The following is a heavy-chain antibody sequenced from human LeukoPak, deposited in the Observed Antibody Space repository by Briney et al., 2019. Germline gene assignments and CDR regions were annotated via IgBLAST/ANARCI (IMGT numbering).Heavy chain of an antibody. J-gene: IGHJ4*02. Sequence: SETLSLTCTVSGGSISSSNYYWGWIRQPPGEGLEWIGYIYYSGSTYYNPSLKSRATMSVDTSKNQFSLKLSSVTAADTAVYYCARYYSGSYGFDYWGQGTLVTVSS. V-gene: IGHV4-39*01. CDR2: IYYSGST. CDR1: GGSISSSNYY. D-gene: IGHD1-26*01. CDR3: ARYYSGSYGFDY.